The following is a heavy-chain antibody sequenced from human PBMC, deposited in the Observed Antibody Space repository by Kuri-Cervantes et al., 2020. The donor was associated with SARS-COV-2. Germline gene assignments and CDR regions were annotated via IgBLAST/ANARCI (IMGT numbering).Heavy chain of an antibody. CDR1: GFTYSSYS. V-gene: IGHV3-48*02. J-gene: IGHJ4*02. CDR3: ARDHGLRATDFDY. D-gene: IGHD1-26*01. CDR2: ISGSSSTK. Sequence: GESLKISCAASGFTYSSYSMNWVRQAPGKGLEWVSYISGSSSTKYYADSVKGRFTISRDNAKNSLYLQMNNLGDEDTAVYYCARDHGLRATDFDYWSQGTLVTVSS.